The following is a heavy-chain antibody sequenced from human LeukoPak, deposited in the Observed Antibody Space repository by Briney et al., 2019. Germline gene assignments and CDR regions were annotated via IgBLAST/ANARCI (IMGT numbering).Heavy chain of an antibody. Sequence: SETLSLTCAVSGGSISSGGYSWSWIRQPPGKGLEWIGYIYHSGSAYYNPSLKSRVTISVDRSKNQFSLKLSSVTAADTAVYYCARDKRRSRSGEDSDAFDIWGQGTMVTVSS. CDR3: ARDKRRSRSGEDSDAFDI. D-gene: IGHD3-3*01. CDR1: GGSISSGGYS. J-gene: IGHJ3*02. CDR2: IYHSGSA. V-gene: IGHV4-30-2*01.